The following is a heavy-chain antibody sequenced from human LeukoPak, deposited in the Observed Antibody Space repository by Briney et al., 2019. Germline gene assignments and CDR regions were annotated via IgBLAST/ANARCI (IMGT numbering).Heavy chain of an antibody. CDR3: ARDERSSYLDC. V-gene: IGHV3-33*01. D-gene: IGHD5-24*01. J-gene: IGHJ4*02. Sequence: PGGSLRLSCAASGFTFSSYGMHWVRQAPGKGLEWVAVIWYDGSKKYYVDSVEGRFTISRDSPKNTLYLQMDSLGAEDTAVYYCARDERSSYLDCWGQGTLVTVSS. CDR2: IWYDGSKK. CDR1: GFTFSSYG.